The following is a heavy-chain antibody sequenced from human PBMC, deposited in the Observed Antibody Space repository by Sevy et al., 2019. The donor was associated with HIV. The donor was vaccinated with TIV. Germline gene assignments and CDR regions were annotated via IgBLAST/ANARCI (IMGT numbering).Heavy chain of an antibody. V-gene: IGHV1-46*01. J-gene: IGHJ4*02. CDR2: INPSGGSP. CDR3: ARVYYYDYSGPGY. D-gene: IGHD3-22*01. CDR1: GYTFTNYY. Sequence: ASVKVSCKASGYTFTNYYIHWVRQAPGEGLEWMGVINPSGGSPSNAQKFQGRVAMTRDTSTSTVYMELSSLRSEDTAVYYCARVYYYDYSGPGYWGQGTLVTVSS.